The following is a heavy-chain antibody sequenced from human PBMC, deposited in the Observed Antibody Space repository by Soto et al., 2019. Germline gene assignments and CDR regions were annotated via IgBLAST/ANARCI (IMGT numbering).Heavy chain of an antibody. V-gene: IGHV4-31*03. CDR2: IYNSGST. Sequence: SETLSLTCTVSGGSISSGTYYWSWIRQHPGKGLEWIGYIYNSGSTYYNPSLKRRVTISVDTSKNQFSLRLSSVTAADTAVYYCARDSGYGGTHPLDYWGQGTLVTVSS. D-gene: IGHD2-15*01. CDR3: ARDSGYGGTHPLDY. CDR1: GGSISSGTYY. J-gene: IGHJ4*02.